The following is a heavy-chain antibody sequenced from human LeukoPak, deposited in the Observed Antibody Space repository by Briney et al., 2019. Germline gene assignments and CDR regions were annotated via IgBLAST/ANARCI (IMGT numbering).Heavy chain of an antibody. D-gene: IGHD4-17*01. CDR2: ISAYNGNT. CDR1: GYTXTNFG. V-gene: IGHV1-18*01. Sequence: ASVXVSXKAXGYTXTNFGIXXVRQAPGQGLEWMGXISAYNGNTNYAQRLQGRVTMTTDTSTSTVYMELRSLRSDDTAVYYCARDRDYGDYNTQDLFVYWGQGTLVTVSS. J-gene: IGHJ4*02. CDR3: ARDRDYGDYNTQDLFVY.